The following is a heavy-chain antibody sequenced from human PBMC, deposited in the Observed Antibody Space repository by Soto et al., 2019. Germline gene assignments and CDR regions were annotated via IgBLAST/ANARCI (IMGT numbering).Heavy chain of an antibody. CDR2: VYYNGFT. Sequence: SETLSLTCTVSAGSISSSNYYWGWIRQPPGKGLEWIGNVYYNGFTYYNPSLKSRVTISVDTSKNHFSLKLTSVTAADTAVYYCARQDDFWSGSNWFDPWCQGTLVTVSS. D-gene: IGHD3-3*01. CDR3: ARQDDFWSGSNWFDP. CDR1: AGSISSSNYY. J-gene: IGHJ5*02. V-gene: IGHV4-39*01.